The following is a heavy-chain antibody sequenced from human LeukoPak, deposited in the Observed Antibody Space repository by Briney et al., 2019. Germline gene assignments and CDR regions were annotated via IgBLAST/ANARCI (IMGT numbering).Heavy chain of an antibody. Sequence: GGSLRLSCAASGFTFSSYVMSWVRQAPGKGLEWVPAISGSGGSTYYADSVKGRFTISRDNSKNTLYLQMNSLRAEDTAVYYCAKDQDYGDYVFDYWGQGTLVTVSS. J-gene: IGHJ4*02. D-gene: IGHD4-17*01. V-gene: IGHV3-23*01. CDR3: AKDQDYGDYVFDY. CDR1: GFTFSSYV. CDR2: ISGSGGST.